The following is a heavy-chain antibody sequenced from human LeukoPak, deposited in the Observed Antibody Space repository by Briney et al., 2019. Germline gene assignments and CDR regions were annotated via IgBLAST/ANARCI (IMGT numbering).Heavy chain of an antibody. CDR1: GGSISSYY. CDR3: ARVEQWLVPWFDP. CDR2: IYTTGTT. J-gene: IGHJ5*02. D-gene: IGHD6-19*01. Sequence: SETLSLTCTVSGGSISSYYWSWIRQPAGKGLEWIGRIYTTGTTNYNPSLKSRVTISADTSKNQFSLKLSSVTAADTAVYYCARVEQWLVPWFDPWGQGTLVTVSS. V-gene: IGHV4-4*07.